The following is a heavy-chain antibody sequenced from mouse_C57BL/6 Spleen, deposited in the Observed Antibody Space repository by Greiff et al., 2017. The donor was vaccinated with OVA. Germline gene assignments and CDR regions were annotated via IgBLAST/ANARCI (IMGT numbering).Heavy chain of an antibody. CDR2: IYPRDGST. D-gene: IGHD1-1*01. CDR3: ARYGALTTVGAPLDYAMDY. CDR1: GYTFTDHT. V-gene: IGHV1-78*01. J-gene: IGHJ4*01. Sequence: QVQLQQSDAELVKPGASVKISCKVSGYTFTDHTIHWMKQRPEQGLEWIGYIYPRDGSTKYNEKFKGKATLTADKSSSTAYMQLNSLTSEDSAVYFCARYGALTTVGAPLDYAMDYWGQGTSVTVSS.